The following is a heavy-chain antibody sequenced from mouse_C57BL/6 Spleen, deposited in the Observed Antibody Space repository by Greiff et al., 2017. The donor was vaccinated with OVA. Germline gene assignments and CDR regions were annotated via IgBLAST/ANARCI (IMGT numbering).Heavy chain of an antibody. Sequence: EVQLVESGGGLVQPGGSLSLSCAASGFTFTDYYMSWVRQPPGKALEWLGFIRTKANGYTTDYSVSVKGRFTISRDTSQSILYPQMNALRAEDSATYYCARSYVNFDVWGTGTTVTVSS. V-gene: IGHV7-3*01. D-gene: IGHD1-1*01. J-gene: IGHJ1*03. CDR1: GFTFTDYY. CDR2: IRTKANGYTT. CDR3: ARSYVNFDV.